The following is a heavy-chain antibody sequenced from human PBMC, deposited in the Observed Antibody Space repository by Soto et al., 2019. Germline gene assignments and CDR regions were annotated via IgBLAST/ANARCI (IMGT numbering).Heavy chain of an antibody. D-gene: IGHD6-19*01. V-gene: IGHV4-39*01. Sequence: QLQLQESGPGLVKPSETLSLTCTVSGGSISTSSYYWGWIRQPPGKGLEWIGSIYYSGSTYYNPSLKSRVTISVATSKTQFSLKLGSVTAAATAVYYCAGDDDSSGDYWGQGTLVTVSS. CDR1: GGSISTSSYY. J-gene: IGHJ4*02. CDR3: AGDDDSSGDY. CDR2: IYYSGST.